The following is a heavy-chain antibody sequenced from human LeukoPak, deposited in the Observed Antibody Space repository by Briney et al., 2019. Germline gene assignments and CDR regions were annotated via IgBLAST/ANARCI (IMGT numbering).Heavy chain of an antibody. CDR2: ISSSSSYI. Sequence: GGSLRLLCAASGFIFSSYSVNWVRQAPGKGLEWGSSISSSSSYIYCADSVKGRFTISRDNAKNSLYLKMNSLRAEDTAVYYCARATSSLDVWGQGTTVTVSS. CDR1: GFIFSSYS. CDR3: ARATSSLDV. J-gene: IGHJ6*02. V-gene: IGHV3-21*01. D-gene: IGHD6-6*01.